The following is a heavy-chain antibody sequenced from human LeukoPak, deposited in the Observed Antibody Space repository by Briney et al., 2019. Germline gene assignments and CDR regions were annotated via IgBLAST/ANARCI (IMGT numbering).Heavy chain of an antibody. V-gene: IGHV4-31*03. Sequence: SETLSLTCTVSDGSISSGVYYWSWIRQHPGKGLEWIGYIYYSGSTYYNPSLKSRVTISVDTSKNQFSLKPSSVTAADTAVYYCASREGVRVGYFDYWGQGTLVTASS. J-gene: IGHJ4*02. CDR1: DGSISSGVYY. CDR3: ASREGVRVGYFDY. D-gene: IGHD3-10*01. CDR2: IYYSGST.